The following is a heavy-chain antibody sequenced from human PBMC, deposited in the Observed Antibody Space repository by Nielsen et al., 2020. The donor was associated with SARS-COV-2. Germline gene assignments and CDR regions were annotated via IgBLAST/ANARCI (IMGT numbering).Heavy chain of an antibody. CDR1: GFTFSSYG. CDR3: AKDRDIGVVGTWFDY. V-gene: IGHV3-30*18. D-gene: IGHD3-3*01. CDR2: ISYDGSSK. Sequence: GGSLRLSCAASGFTFSSYGMHWVRQAPGKGLEWVAVISYDGSSKYYTDSAKGRFTISRDNSKNTLDLQMNSLRVEDTAIYYCAKDRDIGVVGTWFDYWGQGTLVTVSS. J-gene: IGHJ4*02.